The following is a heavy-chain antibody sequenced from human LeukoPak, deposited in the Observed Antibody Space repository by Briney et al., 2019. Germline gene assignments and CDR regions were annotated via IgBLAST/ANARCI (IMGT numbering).Heavy chain of an antibody. Sequence: ASVKVSCKASGYTFTSYYMHWVRQAPGQGLEWMGIINPSGGSTSYAQKFQGRVTMTRDMSTSTVYMELSSLRSEDTAVYYCAGVPDCSSTSCYTFDYWGQGTLVTVSS. CDR3: AGVPDCSSTSCYTFDY. D-gene: IGHD2-2*02. CDR1: GYTFTSYY. CDR2: INPSGGST. J-gene: IGHJ4*02. V-gene: IGHV1-46*01.